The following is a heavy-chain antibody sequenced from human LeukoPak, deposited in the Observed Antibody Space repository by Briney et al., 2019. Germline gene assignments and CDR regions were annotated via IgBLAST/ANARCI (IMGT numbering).Heavy chain of an antibody. D-gene: IGHD1-26*01. CDR2: IYSGGST. J-gene: IGHJ4*02. V-gene: IGHV3-53*01. CDR1: GFTFSSYA. Sequence: PGGSLRLSCAASGFTFSSYAMSWVRQAPGKGLEWVSVIYSGGSTYYADSVKGRFTISRDNSKNTLYLQMNSLRAEDTAVYYCARDLIVGATLGSDYWGQGTLVTVSS. CDR3: ARDLIVGATLGSDY.